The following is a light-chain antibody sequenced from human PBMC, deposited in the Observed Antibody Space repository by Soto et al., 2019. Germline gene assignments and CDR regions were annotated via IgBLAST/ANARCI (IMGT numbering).Light chain of an antibody. CDR1: QSVRTN. Sequence: EIVLTQSPATLSLSPGERATLSCGASQSVRTNLAWYQQRPGQAPRLLIHYASTRASDIPARFSGSGSGTNFTLAISSLQSEDFAVYYCQQYAYWPETFGQGTKVDIK. CDR2: YAS. CDR3: QQYAYWPET. J-gene: IGKJ1*01. V-gene: IGKV3D-15*01.